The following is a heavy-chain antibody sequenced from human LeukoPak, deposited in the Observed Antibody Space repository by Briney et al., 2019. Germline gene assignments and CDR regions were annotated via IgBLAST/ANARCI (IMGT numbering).Heavy chain of an antibody. Sequence: GESLKISCKGSGYSFTSYWINWVRQMPGKGLEWMGTIDPSDSYTNYSPAFQGHVTTSSVKSISTAYLQWSSLKASDTAVYYCARREVVGATAFDYWGQGTLVTVSS. V-gene: IGHV5-10-1*01. CDR1: GYSFTSYW. CDR2: IDPSDSYT. D-gene: IGHD2-15*01. J-gene: IGHJ4*02. CDR3: ARREVVGATAFDY.